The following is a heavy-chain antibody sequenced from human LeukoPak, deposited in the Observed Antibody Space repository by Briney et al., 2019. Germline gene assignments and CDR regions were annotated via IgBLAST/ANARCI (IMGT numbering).Heavy chain of an antibody. V-gene: IGHV5-51*01. D-gene: IGHD6-19*01. CDR2: IYPGDSDT. J-gene: IGHJ6*03. Sequence: GESLKISCKGSGYSFTSYWIGWVRQMPGKGLEWMGIIYPGDSDTRYSPSFQGQVTISADKSSSTAYLQWSSLKASDTAMYYCARQGGDSSGWYKFRYYYYYMDVWGKGTTVTVSS. CDR3: ARQGGDSSGWYKFRYYYYYMDV. CDR1: GYSFTSYW.